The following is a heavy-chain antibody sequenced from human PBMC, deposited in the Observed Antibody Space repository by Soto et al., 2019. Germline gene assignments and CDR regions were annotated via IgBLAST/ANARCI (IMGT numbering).Heavy chain of an antibody. CDR3: ARDTAAKYSDSHSYYPHFDP. D-gene: IGHD3-22*01. V-gene: IGHV1-18*01. CDR1: GYTFTSYG. Sequence: ASVKVSCKASGYTFTSYGISWVRQAPGQGLEWMGWISAYNGNTNYAQKLQGRVTMTTDTSTSTAYMELRSLRSDDTAVYYCARDTAAKYSDSHSYYPHFDPWGQGTLVTVSS. CDR2: ISAYNGNT. J-gene: IGHJ5*02.